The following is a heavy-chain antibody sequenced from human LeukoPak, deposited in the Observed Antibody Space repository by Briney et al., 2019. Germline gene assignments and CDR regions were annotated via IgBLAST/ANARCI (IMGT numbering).Heavy chain of an antibody. Sequence: PGGSLRLSCAASGFTFSSYSMNWVRQAPGKGLEWVSSISSSSSYIYYADSVKGRFTISRDNAKNSLYLQMNSLRAEDTAVYYCAKYYSSYDILTGYRPSLHYYGMDVWGQGTTVTVSS. CDR2: ISSSSSYI. V-gene: IGHV3-21*04. CDR1: GFTFSSYS. D-gene: IGHD3-9*01. J-gene: IGHJ6*02. CDR3: AKYYSSYDILTGYRPSLHYYGMDV.